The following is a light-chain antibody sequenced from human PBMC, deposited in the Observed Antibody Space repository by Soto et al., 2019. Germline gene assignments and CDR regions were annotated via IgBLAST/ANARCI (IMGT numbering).Light chain of an antibody. V-gene: IGKV1-5*01. CDR3: QQYNSYSWT. CDR1: QSISSW. J-gene: IGKJ1*01. CDR2: DAS. Sequence: DIQMTQSPSTLSASVGDRVTITCRASQSISSWLAWYQQKPGKDPKLLLYDASSLEGGVPSRFSGSGSGTEFTLTISSLQPDDFATYYCQQYNSYSWTFGQGTKVEIK.